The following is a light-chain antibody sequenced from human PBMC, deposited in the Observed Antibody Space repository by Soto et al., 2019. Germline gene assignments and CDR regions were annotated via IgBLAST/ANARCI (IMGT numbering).Light chain of an antibody. CDR2: EVN. J-gene: IGLJ1*01. CDR3: SSYAGSSTYV. Sequence: QSALTQPPSASGSPGQSVTISCTGTISDVGGYNYVAWYQQHPGKAPKLMIYEVNKRPSGVPDRFSSSKSGSTASLTVSGLQAEDEADYYCSSYAGSSTYVFGTGTKVTVL. CDR1: ISDVGGYNY. V-gene: IGLV2-8*01.